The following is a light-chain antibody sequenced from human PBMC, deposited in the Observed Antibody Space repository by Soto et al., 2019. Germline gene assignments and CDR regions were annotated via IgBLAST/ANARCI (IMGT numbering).Light chain of an antibody. V-gene: IGLV4-69*01. Sequence: QPVLTQSPSASASLGASVKLTCTLSSGHSRYAIAWHQQQPEKGPRYLMKVNSDGSHNKGDGIPDRFSGSSSGAERYLTISSLQSVDEADYYCQTWGTGIHLFGGGTKLTVL. CDR1: SGHSRYA. CDR3: QTWGTGIHL. J-gene: IGLJ3*02. CDR2: VNSDGSH.